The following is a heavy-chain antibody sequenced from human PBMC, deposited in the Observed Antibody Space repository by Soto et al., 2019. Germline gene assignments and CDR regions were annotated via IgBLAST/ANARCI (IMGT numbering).Heavy chain of an antibody. D-gene: IGHD3-22*01. CDR1: GGSFSSYA. V-gene: IGHV1-69*01. J-gene: IGHJ4*02. CDR2: LIVILGTT. CDR3: ASGYYDSSGYSIDY. Sequence: QVQLVQSGAEVRKPGSSVKVSCQSFGGSFSSYAFSWVRQAPGQGLEWMGGLIVILGTTDYAQKFKGRVIFTADEGTSTEYMEVSSLESEDTAIYYCASGYYDSSGYSIDYWGQGTQVTVSS.